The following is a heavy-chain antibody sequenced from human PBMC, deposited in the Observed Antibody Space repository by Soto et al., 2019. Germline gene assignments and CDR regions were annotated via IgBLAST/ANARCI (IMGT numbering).Heavy chain of an antibody. CDR3: ARDHYDILTGSGWFDP. J-gene: IGHJ5*02. CDR2: ISSSSTYK. Sequence: QMPVVESGGGLVKPGGPLRLSCAASGLNFSDYYMSWLRQAPGKGPEWLSYISSSSTYKNYADSVQGRFTISRDNAKNSLYLQMNDLRAGDTAVYYCARDHYDILTGSGWFDPWGQGTLVTVSS. D-gene: IGHD3-9*01. CDR1: GLNFSDYY. V-gene: IGHV3-11*06.